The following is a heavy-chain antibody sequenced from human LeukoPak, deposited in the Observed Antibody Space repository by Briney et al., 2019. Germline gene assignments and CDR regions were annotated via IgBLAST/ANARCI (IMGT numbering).Heavy chain of an antibody. V-gene: IGHV3-23*01. D-gene: IGHD1-26*01. CDR3: AKKVAGRYPSDD. CDR2: IRGDSLDI. Sequence: GGSLRFSCVASGFTFSNYVLNWVRQAPGEGLEFLAGIRGDSLDIEYGDSAKGRFTISRDNSKNTLYLQMSSLRVEDTAVYYCAKKVAGRYPSDDWGQGTLVTVSS. J-gene: IGHJ4*02. CDR1: GFTFSNYV.